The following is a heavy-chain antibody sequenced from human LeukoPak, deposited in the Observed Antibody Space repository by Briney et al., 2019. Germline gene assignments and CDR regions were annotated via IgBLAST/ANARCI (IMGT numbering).Heavy chain of an antibody. CDR2: IYYSGST. V-gene: IGHV4-59*01. CDR1: GGSISSYY. CDR3: ARDMSGSYYDFWSGYLFDP. J-gene: IGHJ5*02. Sequence: PSETLSLTCTVSGGSISSYYWSWIRQPPGKGLEWIGYIYYSGSTNYNPSLKSRVTISVDTSKNQFSLKLSSVTAADTAVYYCARDMSGSYYDFWSGYLFDPWGQGTLVTVSS. D-gene: IGHD3-3*01.